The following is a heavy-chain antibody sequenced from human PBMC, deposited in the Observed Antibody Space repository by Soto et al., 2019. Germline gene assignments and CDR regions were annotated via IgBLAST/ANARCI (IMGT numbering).Heavy chain of an antibody. J-gene: IGHJ4*02. CDR2: IYYSGST. V-gene: IGHV4-31*03. CDR3: ARERVVVAATRHHYFDY. CDR1: GGSISSGGYY. Sequence: TLSLTCPVSGGSISSGGYYWSWIRQHPGKGLEWIGYIYYSGSTYYNPSLKSRVTISVDTSKNQFSLKLSSVTAADTAVYYCARERVVVAATRHHYFDYWGQGTLLTVSS. D-gene: IGHD2-15*01.